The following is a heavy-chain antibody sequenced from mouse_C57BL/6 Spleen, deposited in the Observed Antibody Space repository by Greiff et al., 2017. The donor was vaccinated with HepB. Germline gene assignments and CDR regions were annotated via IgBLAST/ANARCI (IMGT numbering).Heavy chain of an antibody. D-gene: IGHD1-1*01. J-gene: IGHJ3*01. Sequence: VQLQQPGAELVRPGSSVKLSCKASGYTFTSYWMHWVKQRPIQGLEWIGNIDPSDSETHYNQKFKDKATLTVDKSSSTAYMQLSSLTSEDSAVYYCARDYGSSLGFAYWGQGTLVTVSA. CDR2: IDPSDSET. V-gene: IGHV1-52*01. CDR1: GYTFTSYW. CDR3: ARDYGSSLGFAY.